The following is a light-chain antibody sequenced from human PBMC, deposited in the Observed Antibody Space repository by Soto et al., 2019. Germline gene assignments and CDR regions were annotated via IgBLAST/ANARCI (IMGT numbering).Light chain of an antibody. V-gene: IGKV3-11*01. CDR1: QSVSSY. CDR2: DAS. CDR3: QQRSNWPLT. J-gene: IGKJ4*01. Sequence: EIVLTQSPATLSLSPGERATLSCRASQSVSSYFAWYQQKPGQAPRLLIYDASNRATGTPARFSGSGSGTDFTLTISSLEPEDCAVYYCQQRSNWPLTFGGGTKVEMK.